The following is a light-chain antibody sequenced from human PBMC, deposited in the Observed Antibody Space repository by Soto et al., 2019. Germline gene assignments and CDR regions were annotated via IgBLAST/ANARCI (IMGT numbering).Light chain of an antibody. CDR1: SSDFGGYNY. V-gene: IGLV2-14*01. CDR3: SSYTSSSTLVV. CDR2: DVT. J-gene: IGLJ2*01. Sequence: QSVLTQPASVSGSPGQSITISCTETSSDFGGYNYVSWYQQHPGKAPKLMIYDVTNRPSGVSNRFSGSKSGNTASLTISGLQAEDEADYYCSSYTSSSTLVVFGGGTKLTVL.